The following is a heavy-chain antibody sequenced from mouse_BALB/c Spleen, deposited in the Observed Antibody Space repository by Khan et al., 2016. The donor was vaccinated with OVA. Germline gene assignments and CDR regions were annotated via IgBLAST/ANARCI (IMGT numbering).Heavy chain of an antibody. CDR2: ISSGGTYT. Sequence: EVELVESGGGLVKPGGSLKLSCAASAFTFSSYTMSWVRQTPEKSLDWVATISSGGTYTYYPDRVKGRFTISRANAKNTLYLQLGSLKSADTAMYYCTRDGNYAHWYFDVWGAGTTVTVSS. CDR1: AFTFSSYT. V-gene: IGHV5-6-4*01. D-gene: IGHD2-1*01. J-gene: IGHJ1*01. CDR3: TRDGNYAHWYFDV.